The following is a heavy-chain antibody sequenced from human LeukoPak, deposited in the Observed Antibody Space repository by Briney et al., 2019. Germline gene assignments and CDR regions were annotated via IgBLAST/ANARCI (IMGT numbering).Heavy chain of an antibody. CDR1: GFTFTTYW. CDR3: ARDLYSGSVDY. Sequence: GGSLRLSCAASGFTFTTYWMHWVRQSPGKGRVWVLHISTDGSSTDYADSVKGRFTISRDNAKNTVYLQMNSLRAEDTAVYYCARDLYSGSVDYWGQGTLVTVSS. V-gene: IGHV3-74*01. CDR2: ISTDGSST. J-gene: IGHJ4*02. D-gene: IGHD6-6*01.